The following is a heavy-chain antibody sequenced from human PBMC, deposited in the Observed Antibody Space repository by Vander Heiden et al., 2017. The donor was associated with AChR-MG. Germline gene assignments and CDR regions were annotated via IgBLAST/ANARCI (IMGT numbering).Heavy chain of an antibody. V-gene: IGHV3-33*01. D-gene: IGHD6-19*01. J-gene: IGHJ4*02. CDR1: GFTFSSYG. CDR2: IWYDGSNK. Sequence: QVQLVESGGGVVQPGRSLRLSCAASGFTFSSYGMHWVRQAPGKGLELVAVIWYDGSNKYYADSVKGRFTISRDNSKNTLYLQMNSLRAEDTAVYYCARDQGWYRSLGFDYWGQGTLVTVSS. CDR3: ARDQGWYRSLGFDY.